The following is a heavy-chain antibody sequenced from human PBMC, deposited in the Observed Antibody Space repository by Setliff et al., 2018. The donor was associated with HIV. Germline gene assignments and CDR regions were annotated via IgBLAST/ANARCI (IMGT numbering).Heavy chain of an antibody. CDR1: GFSINNYD. D-gene: IGHD6-19*01. V-gene: IGHV3-48*03. CDR3: ARMIPPRSNRFSSGWFDY. CDR2: ISSSGNTI. Sequence: GSLRLSCVASGFSINNYDMNWVRQAPGRGLEWISHISSSGNTIYYADSVRGRFTISRDNAKNSLYLQMIGLRAEDTAVYYCARMIPPRSNRFSSGWFDYWGQGTVVTVSS. J-gene: IGHJ4*02.